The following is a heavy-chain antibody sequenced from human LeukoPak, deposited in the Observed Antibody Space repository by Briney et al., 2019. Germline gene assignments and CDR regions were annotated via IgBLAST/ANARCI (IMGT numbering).Heavy chain of an antibody. V-gene: IGHV3-30-3*01. CDR1: GFTFSSYA. CDR3: ARGGEWLDPERTPVDY. CDR2: ISYDGSNK. Sequence: GGSLRLSCAASGFTFSSYAMHWVRQAPGKGLEWVAVISYDGSNKYYADSVKGRFTISRDNSKNTLYLQMNSLRAEDTAVYYCARGGEWLDPERTPVDYWGQGTLVTVSS. D-gene: IGHD6-19*01. J-gene: IGHJ4*02.